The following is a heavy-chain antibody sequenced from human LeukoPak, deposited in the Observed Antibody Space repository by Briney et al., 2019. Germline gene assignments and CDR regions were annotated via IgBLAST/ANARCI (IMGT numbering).Heavy chain of an antibody. V-gene: IGHV4-59*12. CDR3: ARDPSHYRYCSSTSCYRAFDI. J-gene: IGHJ3*02. D-gene: IGHD2-2*01. Sequence: SETLSLTCTVSGGSMSSNYWSWIRQPPGKGLEWIGYIYNSGTIYYSGSTNYNPSLLSRVTMSVDTSKNQFSLKLSSVTAADTAVYYCARDPSHYRYCSSTSCYRAFDIWGQGTMVTVSS. CDR1: GGSMSSNY. CDR2: IYNSGTIYYSGST.